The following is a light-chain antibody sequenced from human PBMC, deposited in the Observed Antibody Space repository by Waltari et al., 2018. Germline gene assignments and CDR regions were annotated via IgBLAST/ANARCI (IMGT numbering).Light chain of an antibody. Sequence: QSALTQPASVSGSPGRSLTIPCTGTSSEGGVYNYVSWYQHHPGKAPKLMIYDVSNRPSGVSNRFSGSKSGNTASRTISGLQAEDEADYYCSSYTSSTVVFGGGTKLTVL. CDR3: SSYTSSTVV. V-gene: IGLV2-14*03. J-gene: IGLJ2*01. CDR2: DVS. CDR1: SSEGGVYNY.